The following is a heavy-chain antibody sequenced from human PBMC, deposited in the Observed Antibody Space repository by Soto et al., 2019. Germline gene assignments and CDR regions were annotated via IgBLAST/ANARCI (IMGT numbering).Heavy chain of an antibody. V-gene: IGHV1-18*01. J-gene: IGHJ6*03. CDR1: GYTFTSYG. Sequence: QVQLVQSGAVVKKPGASVKVSCKASGYTFTSYGISWVRQAPGQGLEWMGWISAYNGNTNYAQKLQGRVTMTTDTSTSTAYMELRSLRSDDTAVYYCAREERGGTMVRGVITDYYYYMDVWGKGTTVTVSS. CDR3: AREERGGTMVRGVITDYYYYMDV. CDR2: ISAYNGNT. D-gene: IGHD3-10*01.